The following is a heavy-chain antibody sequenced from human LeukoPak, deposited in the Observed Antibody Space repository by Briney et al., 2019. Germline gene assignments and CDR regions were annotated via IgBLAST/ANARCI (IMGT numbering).Heavy chain of an antibody. CDR3: ARDGHPQHFDY. CDR1: GGSISSSSYY. Sequence: SETLSLTCTVSGGSISSSSYYWGWIRQPPGKGLEWIGSIYYSGSTYYNPSLKSRVTISVDTSKNQFSLKLSSVTAADTAVYYCARDGHPQHFDYWGQGTLVTVSS. J-gene: IGHJ4*02. D-gene: IGHD2-2*01. CDR2: IYYSGST. V-gene: IGHV4-39*02.